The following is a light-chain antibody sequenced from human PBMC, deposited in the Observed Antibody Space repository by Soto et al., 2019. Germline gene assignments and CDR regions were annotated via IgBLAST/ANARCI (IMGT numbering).Light chain of an antibody. CDR2: SNN. V-gene: IGLV1-44*01. Sequence: QSVPTQPPSASGTPGQRVSISCSGSTSNIGSNTVNWYQQLPGTAPKLLMYSNNQRPSGVPDRFSGSKSGTSASLAISGLQSDDESDYYCSAWDDSLNGYVFGTGTKVTVL. CDR3: SAWDDSLNGYV. CDR1: TSNIGSNT. J-gene: IGLJ1*01.